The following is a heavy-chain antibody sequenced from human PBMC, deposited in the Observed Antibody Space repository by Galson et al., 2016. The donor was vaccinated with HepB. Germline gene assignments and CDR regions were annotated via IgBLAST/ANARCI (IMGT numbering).Heavy chain of an antibody. CDR2: IRAYNGNT. J-gene: IGHJ4*02. Sequence: SVKVSCKASGYTFANYGISWVRQAPGQGLEWMGWIRAYNGNTNYPQKLRGRITMTTDTSTSTAYMELRSLKSDDTAVYYCARDFVYYSESSALGDYWGQGTLVTVSS. V-gene: IGHV1-18*01. CDR3: ARDFVYYSESSALGDY. CDR1: GYTFANYG. D-gene: IGHD3-22*01.